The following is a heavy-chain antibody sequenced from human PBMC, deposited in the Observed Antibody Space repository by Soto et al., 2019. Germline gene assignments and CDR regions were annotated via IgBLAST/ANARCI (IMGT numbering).Heavy chain of an antibody. CDR3: ASRKVVVGKGFDP. CDR1: GFNFRAYG. CDR2: IWFDGKKT. Sequence: PGGSLRLSCAASGFNFRAYGMHWVRQAPGKGLEWVAAIWFDGKKTYYADSVKGRFNISRDNSRDVLDLQMNGLKVDDTAVYYCASRKVVVGKGFDPWGQGTLVTVSS. J-gene: IGHJ5*02. D-gene: IGHD3-22*01. V-gene: IGHV3-33*01.